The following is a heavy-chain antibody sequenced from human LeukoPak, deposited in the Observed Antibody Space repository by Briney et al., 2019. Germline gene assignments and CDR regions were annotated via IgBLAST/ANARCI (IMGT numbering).Heavy chain of an antibody. Sequence: ASVKVSCKASGYTFTGYYMHWVRQAPGQGLEWMGWINPNRGGTNYAQKFQGRVTMTRDTSISTAYMELSRLRSDDTAVYYCARGSSGWWAFDYWGQGTLVTVSS. CDR2: INPNRGGT. CDR1: GYTFTGYY. V-gene: IGHV1-2*02. J-gene: IGHJ4*02. CDR3: ARGSSGWWAFDY. D-gene: IGHD6-19*01.